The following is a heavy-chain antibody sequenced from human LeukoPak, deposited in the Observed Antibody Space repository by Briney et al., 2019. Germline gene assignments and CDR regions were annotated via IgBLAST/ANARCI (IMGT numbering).Heavy chain of an antibody. CDR1: GFTFSAYN. V-gene: IGHV3-21*01. CDR3: ARDEGVSFDY. CDR2: ISSSSNYI. J-gene: IGHJ4*02. Sequence: TGGSLRLSCVTSGFTFSAYNMNWVRQAPGKGLEWVSCISSSSNYIYYADSVKGRFTISRDNAKNSLYLQMNSLRAEDTAVYYCARDEGVSFDYWGQGTLVTVSS.